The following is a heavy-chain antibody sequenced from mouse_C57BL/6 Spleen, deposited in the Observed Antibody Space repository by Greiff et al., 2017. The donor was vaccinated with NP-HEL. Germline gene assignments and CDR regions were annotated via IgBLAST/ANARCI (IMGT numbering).Heavy chain of an antibody. V-gene: IGHV10-1*01. J-gene: IGHJ3*01. CDR1: GFSFNTYA. CDR3: VRHEGSAWFAY. Sequence: EADGGLVQPKGSLKLSCAASGFSFNTYAMNWVRQAPGKGLEWVARIRSKSNNYATYYADSVKDRFTISRDDSESMLYLQMNNLKTEDTAMYYCVRHEGSAWFAYWGQGTLVTVSA. CDR2: IRSKSNNYAT.